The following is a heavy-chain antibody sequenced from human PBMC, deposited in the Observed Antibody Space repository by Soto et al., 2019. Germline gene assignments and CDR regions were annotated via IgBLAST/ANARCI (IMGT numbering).Heavy chain of an antibody. CDR2: IYYSAST. D-gene: IGHD3-22*01. J-gene: IGHJ4*02. CDR3: ARRPSFYSDSGGYSYYFDY. CDR1: GGSISSSSCY. V-gene: IGHV4-39*01. Sequence: SETLSLTCTVSGGSISSSSCYWGWIRQPPGQGLEWLGSIYYSASTYYNPSLKSRVTISVDTSKNQFSLKLSSVTAADTAVYYCARRPSFYSDSGGYSYYFDYWGQGTLVTVSS.